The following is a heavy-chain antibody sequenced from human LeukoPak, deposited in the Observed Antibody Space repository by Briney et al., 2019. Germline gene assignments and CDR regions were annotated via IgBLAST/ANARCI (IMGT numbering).Heavy chain of an antibody. CDR2: IKQDGSEK. J-gene: IGHJ4*02. CDR1: GFTFSSYW. CDR3: ARDRSSGWFRY. V-gene: IGHV3-7*04. D-gene: IGHD6-19*01. Sequence: GGSLRLSCAASGFTFSSYWMSWVRQAPGKGLEWVANIKQDGSEKYYVDSVKGRFTISRDDAKNSLYLQMNSLRAEDTAVYYCARDRSSGWFRYWGQGTLVTVSS.